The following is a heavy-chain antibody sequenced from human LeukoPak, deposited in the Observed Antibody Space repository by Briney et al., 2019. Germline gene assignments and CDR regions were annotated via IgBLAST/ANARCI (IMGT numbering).Heavy chain of an antibody. CDR1: GVSISSSNW. CDR3: ARSLPNCSGGSC. V-gene: IGHV4-4*02. J-gene: IGHJ4*02. CDR2: TYHSGST. Sequence: SETLSLTCAVSGVSISSSNWWSWVRQPPGKGLEWIGETYHSGSTNYNPSLKSRVTISVDKSKNQFSLKLSSVTAADTAVYYCARSLPNCSGGSCWGQGTLVTVSS. D-gene: IGHD2-15*01.